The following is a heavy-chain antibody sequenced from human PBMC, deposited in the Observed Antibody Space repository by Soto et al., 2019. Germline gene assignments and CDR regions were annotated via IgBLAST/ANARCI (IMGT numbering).Heavy chain of an antibody. CDR3: ARVLSYYDSSGSWFDP. J-gene: IGHJ5*02. CDR1: GGSISSSNW. Sequence: ETLCLTCAVSGGSISSSNWWSWVRHPPGKGLEWIGEIYHSGSTNYNPSLKSRVTISVDKSKNQFSLKLSSVTAADTAVYYCARVLSYYDSSGSWFDPPGQGTLVTGSA. CDR2: IYHSGST. V-gene: IGHV4-4*02. D-gene: IGHD3-22*01.